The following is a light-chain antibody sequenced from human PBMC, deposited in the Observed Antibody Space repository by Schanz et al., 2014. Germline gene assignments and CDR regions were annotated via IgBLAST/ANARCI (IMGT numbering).Light chain of an antibody. CDR1: QSVSSN. J-gene: IGKJ2*02. V-gene: IGKV3-15*01. CDR3: QQYDRWPPGT. CDR2: GAS. Sequence: EIVMTQSPATLSVSPGERATLSCRASQSVSSNLAWYQQKPGQAPRLLIYGASTRATGIPARFSGSGSGTEFTLTISSLQSEDFAVYYCQQYDRWPPGTFGQGTKLEIK.